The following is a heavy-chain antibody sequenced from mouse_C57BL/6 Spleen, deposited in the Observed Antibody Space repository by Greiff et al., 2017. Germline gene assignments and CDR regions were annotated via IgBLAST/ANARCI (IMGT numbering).Heavy chain of an antibody. J-gene: IGHJ1*03. Sequence: EVKLVESGGGLVKPGGSLKLSCAASGFTFSSYAMSWVRQTPEKRLEWVATISDGGSYTYYPANVKGRFTFSRDNAKNNRYLQMSHLKSEDTAMDYCAREGLGHWYFDVWGTGTTVTVSS. CDR3: AREGLGHWYFDV. CDR2: ISDGGSYT. D-gene: IGHD4-1*01. V-gene: IGHV5-4*01. CDR1: GFTFSSYA.